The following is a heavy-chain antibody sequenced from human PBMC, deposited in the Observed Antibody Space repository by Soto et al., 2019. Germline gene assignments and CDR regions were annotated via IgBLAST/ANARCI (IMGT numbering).Heavy chain of an antibody. CDR2: ISGYNGNT. Sequence: QVQLVQSRGEVKKPGASVKVSCKTSGYSFTTYGISWVRQAPGQGLEWMGWISGYNGNTNYAQNLQGRVTMTTDTSTSTAYMELRSLRSDDTAVYYCAREGPAPYYYYYGMDVWGQGSTVTVSS. CDR1: GYSFTTYG. J-gene: IGHJ6*02. V-gene: IGHV1-18*01. CDR3: AREGPAPYYYYYGMDV.